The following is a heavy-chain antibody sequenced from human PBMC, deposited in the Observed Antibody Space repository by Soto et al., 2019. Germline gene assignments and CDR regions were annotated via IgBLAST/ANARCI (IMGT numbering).Heavy chain of an antibody. Sequence: VKVSCKAYGGTFSSYAISWVRQAPGQGLEWMGGIIPIFGTANYAQKLQGRVTMTTDTSTSTAYMELRSLRSDDTPVYYCASARRFTEDAFDIWGQGTLVTDSS. CDR1: GGTFSSYA. V-gene: IGHV1-69*13. CDR3: ASARRFTEDAFDI. D-gene: IGHD3-9*01. CDR2: IIPIFGTA. J-gene: IGHJ4*02.